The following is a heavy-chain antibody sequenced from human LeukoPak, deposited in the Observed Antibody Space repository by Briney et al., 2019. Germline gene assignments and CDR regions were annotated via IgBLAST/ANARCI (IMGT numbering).Heavy chain of an antibody. Sequence: SETLSLTCRVSGDSINTSYWSWIRQPPGQALEWIGYINNIGSTNYNPSLKSRVTMSVDTSEKQFSLQLTSVTAADTALYYCARLVEYTTGWYRSYHFDSWGQETLVTVSS. CDR1: GDSINTSY. CDR2: INNIGST. D-gene: IGHD6-19*01. CDR3: ARLVEYTTGWYRSYHFDS. J-gene: IGHJ4*02. V-gene: IGHV4-4*09.